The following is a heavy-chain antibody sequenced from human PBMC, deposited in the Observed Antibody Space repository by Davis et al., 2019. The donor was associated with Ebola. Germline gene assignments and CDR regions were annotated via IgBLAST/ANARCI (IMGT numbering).Heavy chain of an antibody. CDR3: THTDSIAAQDY. CDR1: GFTFSGSA. D-gene: IGHD6-6*01. J-gene: IGHJ4*02. Sequence: PGGSLRLSCAASGFTFSGSAMHWVRQASGRGLEWVGRIISKANSYATAYAASVKGRFTISRDDSKNTAYLQMNSLKTEDTAVYYCTHTDSIAAQDYWGQGTLVTVSS. V-gene: IGHV3-73*01. CDR2: IISKANSYAT.